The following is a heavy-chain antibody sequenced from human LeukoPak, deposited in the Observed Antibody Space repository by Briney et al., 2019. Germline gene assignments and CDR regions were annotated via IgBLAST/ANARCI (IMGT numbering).Heavy chain of an antibody. D-gene: IGHD3-22*01. J-gene: IGHJ4*02. CDR2: ISYDGSNK. CDR1: GFTFSTYA. CDR3: ARGLTDYFDTSGYFDY. Sequence: GGSLRLSCAASGFTFSTYAIHWVRQAPGKGLEWVAVISYDGSNKYYADSVKGRFTISRDNSKNTLYLQMNSLRAEDTAVYYCARGLTDYFDTSGYFDYWGQGTLVTVSS. V-gene: IGHV3-30*04.